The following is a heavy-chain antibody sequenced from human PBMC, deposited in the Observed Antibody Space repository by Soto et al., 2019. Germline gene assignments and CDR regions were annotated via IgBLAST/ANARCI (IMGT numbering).Heavy chain of an antibody. Sequence: QVHLVQSGPELKKPGASVTVSCKASGYNFADYGINWVRQAPGQGLEWMGGISAYNGNTNYAQKIQDRVTMTTDTSAKSSYMAMRRLRAYDSAGYYCARGGLPDLTRFGFAYYGMDVWGIGTTVTVSS. J-gene: IGHJ6*04. CDR2: ISAYNGNT. V-gene: IGHV1-18*01. CDR1: GYNFADYG. D-gene: IGHD3-3*01. CDR3: ARGGLPDLTRFGFAYYGMDV.